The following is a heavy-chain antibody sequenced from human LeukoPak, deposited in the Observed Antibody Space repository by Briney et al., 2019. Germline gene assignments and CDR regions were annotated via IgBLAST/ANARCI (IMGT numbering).Heavy chain of an antibody. Sequence: GRSLRLSCAASGFTFSSYAMHWVRQAPGKGLEWVAVISYDGSNKYYADSVKGRFTISRDNSKNTLYLQMNSLRAEDTAVCYCARDPGRVVAALDYWGQGTLVTVSS. CDR1: GFTFSSYA. D-gene: IGHD2-15*01. CDR2: ISYDGSNK. CDR3: ARDPGRVVAALDY. V-gene: IGHV3-30*04. J-gene: IGHJ4*02.